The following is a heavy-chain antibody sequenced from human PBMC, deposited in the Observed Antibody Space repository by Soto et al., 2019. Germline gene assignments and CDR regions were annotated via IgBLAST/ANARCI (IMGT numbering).Heavy chain of an antibody. CDR2: INPSGGST. J-gene: IGHJ5*02. CDR1: GYTFTSYY. D-gene: IGHD6-13*01. Sequence: QVQLVQSGAEVKKPGASVKVSCKASGYTFTSYYMHWVRQAPGQGLEWMGIINPSGGSTSYAQKFQGRVTMTRDTSTSTVYMELGSLRSEDTAVYYCAITLGGAAAGTGGWFDPWGQGTLVTVSS. CDR3: AITLGGAAAGTGGWFDP. V-gene: IGHV1-46*03.